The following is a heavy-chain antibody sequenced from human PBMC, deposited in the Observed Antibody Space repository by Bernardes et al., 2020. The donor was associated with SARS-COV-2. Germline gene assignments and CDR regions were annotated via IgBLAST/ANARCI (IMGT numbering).Heavy chain of an antibody. J-gene: IGHJ4*02. CDR1: GFTFDDYG. CDR2: IKKNGGST. Sequence: GGSLRLSCAASGFTFDDYGMSWVRQAPGKGLEWVSGIKKNGGSTGYADSVKGRFTISRDNAKNSLYLQVNSLRAEDTALYYCVRGYFYGPFDYWSQGILVTGSS. D-gene: IGHD5-18*01. V-gene: IGHV3-20*04. CDR3: VRGYFYGPFDY.